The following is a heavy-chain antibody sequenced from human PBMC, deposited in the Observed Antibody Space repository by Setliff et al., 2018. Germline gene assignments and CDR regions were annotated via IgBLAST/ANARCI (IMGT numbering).Heavy chain of an antibody. J-gene: IGHJ4*02. CDR1: GYTFTSYL. CDR3: ARDQGGDYYDSSGYTTPFDY. Sequence: ASVKVSCKASGYTFTSYLIHWVRQDPGQGLEWMGWISAYNGNTNYAQRLQGRVTMTTDTSTSTAYMELRSLRSDDTAVYYCARDQGGDYYDSSGYTTPFDYWGQGTLVTVSS. D-gene: IGHD3-22*01. CDR2: ISAYNGNT. V-gene: IGHV1-18*04.